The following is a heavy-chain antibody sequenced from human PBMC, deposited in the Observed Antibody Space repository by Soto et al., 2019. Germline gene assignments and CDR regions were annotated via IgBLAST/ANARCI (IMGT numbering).Heavy chain of an antibody. V-gene: IGHV3-30-3*01. Sequence: GGSLRLSCAASGFTFSSYAIQWVRQAPGKGLEWVAVISNDGSNKYYEDSVKGRFTISRDNSKNTLYLQMNSLRAEDTAVYYCARDTNYDFWSGPPTGYYGMDVWGQGTTVTVSS. J-gene: IGHJ6*02. CDR3: ARDTNYDFWSGPPTGYYGMDV. D-gene: IGHD3-3*01. CDR2: ISNDGSNK. CDR1: GFTFSSYA.